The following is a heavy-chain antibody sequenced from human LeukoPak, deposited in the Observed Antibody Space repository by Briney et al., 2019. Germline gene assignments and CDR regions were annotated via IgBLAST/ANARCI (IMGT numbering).Heavy chain of an antibody. V-gene: IGHV4-39*01. CDR3: ARRGEVRSWIQLWLAPYYYYYMDV. Sequence: SETLSLTCTVSGGSISSSSYYWGWIRQPPGKGLEWIGSIYYSGSTYYNPSLKSRVTISVDTSKNLFSLKLSSVTAADTAVYYCARRGEVRSWIQLWLAPYYYYYMDVWGKGTTVTVSS. CDR1: GGSISSSSYY. CDR2: IYYSGST. J-gene: IGHJ6*03. D-gene: IGHD5-18*01.